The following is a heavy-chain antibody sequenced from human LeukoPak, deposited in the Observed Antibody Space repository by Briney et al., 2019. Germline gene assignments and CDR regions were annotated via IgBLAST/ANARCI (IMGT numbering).Heavy chain of an antibody. D-gene: IGHD5-24*01. Sequence: GGSLRLSCSASGFTFSNYAMHWVRQAPGKGLEYVSAISSNGGSTYYADSVKGRFTISRDNSKNTLYLPMSSLRAEDTAVYYCVQGGSPEMATNAFDYWGQGTLVTVSS. J-gene: IGHJ4*02. CDR3: VQGGSPEMATNAFDY. V-gene: IGHV3-64D*06. CDR1: GFTFSNYA. CDR2: ISSNGGST.